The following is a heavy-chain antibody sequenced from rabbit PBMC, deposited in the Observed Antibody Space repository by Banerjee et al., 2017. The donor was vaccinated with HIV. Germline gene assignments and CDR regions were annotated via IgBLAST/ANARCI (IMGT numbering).Heavy chain of an antibody. D-gene: IGHD6-1*01. CDR2: INTSTGNT. J-gene: IGHJ6*01. Sequence: QEQLEESGGGLVKPGGTLTLTCTASGFSFSNKYVMCWVRQAPGKGLEWIACINTSTGNTVYANWAKGRFTISKTSSTTVTLQLTSLTAADTATYFCATRYNGDAIYGYALWGPGTLVTVS. CDR3: ATRYNGDAIYGYAL. CDR1: GFSFSNKYV. V-gene: IGHV1S45*01.